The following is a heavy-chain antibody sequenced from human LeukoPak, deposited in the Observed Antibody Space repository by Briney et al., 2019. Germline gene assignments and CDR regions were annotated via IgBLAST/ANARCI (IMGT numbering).Heavy chain of an antibody. J-gene: IGHJ6*02. CDR1: GASISSGGYY. CDR3: ARVWSVAAAGREDYYYGIDV. Sequence: PSETLSLTCSVSGASISSGGYYWSWIRQHPGKGLEWIGYMYYSGSTYYNPSLTSRVTISVDTSKNQFSLNLSSVTAADTAVYCCARVWSVAAAGREDYYYGIDVWGQGTTVTVSS. V-gene: IGHV4-31*03. CDR2: MYYSGST. D-gene: IGHD6-13*01.